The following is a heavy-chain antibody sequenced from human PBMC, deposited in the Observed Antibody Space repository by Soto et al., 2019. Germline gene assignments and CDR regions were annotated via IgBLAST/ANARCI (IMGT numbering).Heavy chain of an antibody. CDR2: ISGSGGST. CDR1: GFTFSSYA. D-gene: IGHD1-1*01. Sequence: GGSLRLSCAASGFTFSSYAMSWVRQAPGKGLEWVSAISGSGGSTYYADSVKGRFTISRDNSKNTLYLQMNSLRAEDTALYYCPRETGTANYYYYGMDVWGQGTTVTVSS. V-gene: IGHV3-23*01. CDR3: PRETGTANYYYYGMDV. J-gene: IGHJ6*02.